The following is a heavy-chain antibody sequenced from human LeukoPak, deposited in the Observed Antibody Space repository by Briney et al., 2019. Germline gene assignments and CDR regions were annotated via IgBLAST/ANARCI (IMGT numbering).Heavy chain of an antibody. CDR1: GCTFSTYG. CDR2: ISVYNGNT. V-gene: IGHV1-18*01. Sequence: ASVEVSCKTSGCTFSTYGVNWVRQAPGQGLEWMGWISVYNGNTRYAQKFQGRVTMRTDTSTSTAYLELRSLSSDDTAVYYCARDLLAARPGWFDPWGQGTLVTVSS. CDR3: ARDLLAARPGWFDP. J-gene: IGHJ5*02. D-gene: IGHD6-6*01.